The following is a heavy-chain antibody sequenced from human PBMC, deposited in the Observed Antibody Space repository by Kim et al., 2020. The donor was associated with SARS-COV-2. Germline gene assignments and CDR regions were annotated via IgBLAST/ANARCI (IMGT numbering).Heavy chain of an antibody. Sequence: GESLKISCKGSGYSFTSYWIGWVRQMPGKGLEWMGIIYPGDSDTRYSPSFQGQVTISADKSISTAYLQWSSLKASDTAMYYCATRGGYYDSSGYYRGFDYWGQGTLAT. D-gene: IGHD3-22*01. CDR1: GYSFTSYW. J-gene: IGHJ4*02. CDR3: ATRGGYYDSSGYYRGFDY. CDR2: IYPGDSDT. V-gene: IGHV5-51*01.